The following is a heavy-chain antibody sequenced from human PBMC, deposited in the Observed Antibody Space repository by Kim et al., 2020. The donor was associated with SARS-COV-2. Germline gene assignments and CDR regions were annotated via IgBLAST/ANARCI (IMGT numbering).Heavy chain of an antibody. D-gene: IGHD3-22*01. CDR2: IYYSGST. CDR3: AGIQYYYDSSGYSGFDY. Sequence: SETLSLTCTVSGGSISSSSYYWGWIRQPPGKGLEWIGSIYYSGSTYYNPSLKSRVTISVDTSKNQFSLKLSSVTAADTAVYYCAGIQYYYDSSGYSGFDYWGQGTLVTVSS. CDR1: GGSISSSSYY. J-gene: IGHJ4*02. V-gene: IGHV4-39*01.